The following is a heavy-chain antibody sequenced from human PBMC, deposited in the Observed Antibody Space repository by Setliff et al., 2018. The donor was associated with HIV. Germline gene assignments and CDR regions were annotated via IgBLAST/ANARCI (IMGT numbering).Heavy chain of an antibody. Sequence: LSLTCAVYGGSISSSSNYWGWIRQPPGKGLEWIGNIYYSGSTYYNPSLKSRVTISVDMSKNQFSLRLTSVTAADTAMYYCARHDFWSGYHNWFDPWGQGTLVTVSS. D-gene: IGHD3-3*01. CDR3: ARHDFWSGYHNWFDP. V-gene: IGHV4-39*01. CDR2: IYYSGST. CDR1: GGSISSSSNY. J-gene: IGHJ5*02.